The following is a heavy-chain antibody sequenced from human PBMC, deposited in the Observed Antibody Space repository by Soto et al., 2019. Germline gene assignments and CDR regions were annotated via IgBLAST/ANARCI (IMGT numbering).Heavy chain of an antibody. CDR3: ARGPSGDKVDY. CDR1: GGSISSGDYD. CDR2: IYNSGNT. V-gene: IGHV4-30-4*01. Sequence: QVQLQESGPGLVEPSQTLSLTYTVSGGSISSGDYDWSWIRQPPGKDLEWIGHIYNSGNTYSNPSLKSRVTISVDTSKNQFSLKLSSVTAADTAVYYCARGPSGDKVDYWGQGTLVTVSS. J-gene: IGHJ4*02. D-gene: IGHD1-26*01.